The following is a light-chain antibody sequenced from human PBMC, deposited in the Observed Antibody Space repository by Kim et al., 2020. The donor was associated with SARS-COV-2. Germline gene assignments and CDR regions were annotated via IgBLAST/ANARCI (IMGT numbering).Light chain of an antibody. CDR1: SGSIASDY. CDR3: QSFDANNQV. Sequence: NTVTISRARSSGSIASDYGQWYQPRPGSAPITLIYEDVQRPSGVPDRFSGSIDWSSNSASLPISGLKTEDEADYYCQSFDANNQVFGGGTKLTVL. V-gene: IGLV6-57*03. J-gene: IGLJ3*02. CDR2: EDV.